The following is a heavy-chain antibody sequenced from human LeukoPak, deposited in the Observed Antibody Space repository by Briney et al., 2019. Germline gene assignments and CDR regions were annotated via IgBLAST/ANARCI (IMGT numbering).Heavy chain of an antibody. CDR1: GGTFNNYA. CDR3: ARWGRYNFDY. CDR2: IIPIFGSS. Sequence: SVKVSCKASGGTFNNYAINWVRQAPGQELEWMGGIIPIFGSSNYAQKFQGRVTITADESTSTAYMELSSLRSEDTAVYYCARWGRYNFDYWGQGTLVTVSS. J-gene: IGHJ4*02. D-gene: IGHD3-9*01. V-gene: IGHV1-69*13.